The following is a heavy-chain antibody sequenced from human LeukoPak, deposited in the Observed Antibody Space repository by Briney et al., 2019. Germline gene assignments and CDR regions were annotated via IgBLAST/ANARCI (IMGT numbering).Heavy chain of an antibody. CDR3: AKSVRVVPAAIRSLFDY. D-gene: IGHD2-2*01. CDR1: GFTFDDYA. CDR2: ISWNSGSI. J-gene: IGHJ4*02. Sequence: PGGSLRLSCAASGFTFDDYAMHWVRQAPGKGLEWVSGISWNSGSIGYADSVKGRFTISRDNSKNTLYLQMNSLRAEDTAVYYCAKSVRVVPAAIRSLFDYWGQGTLVTVSS. V-gene: IGHV3-9*01.